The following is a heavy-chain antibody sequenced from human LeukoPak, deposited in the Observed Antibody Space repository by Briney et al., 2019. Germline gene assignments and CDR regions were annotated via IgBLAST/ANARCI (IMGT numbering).Heavy chain of an antibody. Sequence: SETLSLTCTVSGGSISSSSYYWGWIRQPPGKGLEWIGSIYYSGSTYYNPSLKSRVTISVDTSKNQFSLKLSSVTAADTAVYYCARREMSGSTAARFDPWGQGTLVTVSS. J-gene: IGHJ5*02. D-gene: IGHD3-3*01. V-gene: IGHV4-39*07. CDR3: ARREMSGSTAARFDP. CDR1: GGSISSSSYY. CDR2: IYYSGST.